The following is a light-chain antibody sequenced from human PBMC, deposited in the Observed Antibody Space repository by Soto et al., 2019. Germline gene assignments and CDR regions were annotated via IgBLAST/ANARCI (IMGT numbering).Light chain of an antibody. J-gene: IGKJ3*01. V-gene: IGKV1-5*03. Sequence: GARVTITCRASQIINTWLAWYQQKPGKAPKLLIYRASNLVNGVPSRFSGSGSGTEFTLTISSLQPDDFSIYYCQQYETYSGTFGPGLKVDL. CDR3: QQYETYSGT. CDR1: QIINTW. CDR2: RAS.